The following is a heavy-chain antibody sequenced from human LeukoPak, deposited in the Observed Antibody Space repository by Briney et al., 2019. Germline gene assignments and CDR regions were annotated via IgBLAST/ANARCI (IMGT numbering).Heavy chain of an antibody. V-gene: IGHV3-30*02. CDR1: GFTFSSYG. CDR2: IRYDGSNK. CDR3: AKDPNPIKPYYYMDV. J-gene: IGHJ6*03. Sequence: PGGSLRLSCAASGFTFSSYGMHWVRQAPGKGLEWVAFIRYDGSNKYYADSVKGRFTISRDNSKNTLYLQMNSLRAEDTAVYYCAKDPNPIKPYYYMDVWGKGTTVTVSS.